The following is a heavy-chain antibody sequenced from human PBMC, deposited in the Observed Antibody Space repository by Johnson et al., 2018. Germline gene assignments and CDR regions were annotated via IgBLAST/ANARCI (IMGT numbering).Heavy chain of an antibody. D-gene: IGHD1-26*01. V-gene: IGHV3-13*05. CDR1: GFTFRSYD. CDR3: TRGGSYMDV. CDR2: IGTAGDP. J-gene: IGHJ6*03. Sequence: VQLQESGGGLVEPGGSRRPFCAASGFTFRSYDMHWVRQATGKGLEWVSGIGTAGDPYYAGYVKGRFTISRENAKNSLYLQMNSLRAGDTAVYYCTRGGSYMDVWGKGTTVTVSS.